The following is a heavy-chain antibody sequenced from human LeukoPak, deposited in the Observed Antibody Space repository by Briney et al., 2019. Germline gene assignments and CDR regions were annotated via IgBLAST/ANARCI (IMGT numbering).Heavy chain of an antibody. J-gene: IGHJ3*01. Sequence: SETLSLTCTVSGGSISSYYWSWIRQPAGKGLEWIGRIYTSGSTNYNPSLKSRVTMSVDTSKNQFSLKLSSVTAADTAVYYCARGGGYCRSTSCYNAFDVWGQGTMVSVCS. D-gene: IGHD2-2*02. CDR1: GGSISSYY. CDR2: IYTSGST. V-gene: IGHV4-4*07. CDR3: ARGGGYCRSTSCYNAFDV.